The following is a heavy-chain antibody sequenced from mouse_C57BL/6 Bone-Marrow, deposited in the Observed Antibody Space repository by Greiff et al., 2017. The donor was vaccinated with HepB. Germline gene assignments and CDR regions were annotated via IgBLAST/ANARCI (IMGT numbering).Heavy chain of an antibody. D-gene: IGHD2-5*01. CDR2: ISNGGGST. CDR1: GFTFSDYY. J-gene: IGHJ3*01. CDR3: ARPSTIVTTSGWSY. Sequence: EVQGVESGGGLVQPGGSLKLSCAASGFTFSDYYMYWVRQTPEKRLEWVAYISNGGGSTYYPDTVKGRFTISRDNAKNTLYLQMSRLKSEDTAMYYCARPSTIVTTSGWSYWGQGTLVTVSA. V-gene: IGHV5-12*01.